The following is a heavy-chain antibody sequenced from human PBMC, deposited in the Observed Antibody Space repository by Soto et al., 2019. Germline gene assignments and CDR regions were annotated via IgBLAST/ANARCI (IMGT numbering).Heavy chain of an antibody. V-gene: IGHV3-7*05. CDR2: INRDGSKK. J-gene: IGHJ3*02. CDR1: GFTLSAYW. D-gene: IGHD6-13*01. CDR3: ARDESPGISSLYLDDFDI. Sequence: EVQLEESGGDLVQPGGSLRLSCAASGFTLSAYWMTWVRQAPGKGLECVANINRDGSKKSYLDSVRGRFTISRDNVGNSLYLQMDSLRAYDTALYYCARDESPGISSLYLDDFDIWGQGTMVTVSS.